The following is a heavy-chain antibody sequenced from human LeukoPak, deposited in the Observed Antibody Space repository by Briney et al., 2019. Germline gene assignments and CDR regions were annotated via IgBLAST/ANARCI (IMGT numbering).Heavy chain of an antibody. D-gene: IGHD6-13*01. J-gene: IGHJ5*02. Sequence: ASVKVSCKASGYTFTSYAMHWVRQAPGQRLEGMGWINAGNGNTKYSQKFQGRVTITRDTSASTAYMELSSLRSEDTAVYYCARDGAAAGTPWFDPWGQGTLVTVSS. CDR1: GYTFTSYA. CDR2: INAGNGNT. V-gene: IGHV1-3*01. CDR3: ARDGAAAGTPWFDP.